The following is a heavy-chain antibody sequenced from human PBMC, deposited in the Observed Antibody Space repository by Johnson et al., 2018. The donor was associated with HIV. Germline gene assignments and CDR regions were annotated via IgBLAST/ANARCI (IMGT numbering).Heavy chain of an antibody. V-gene: IGHV3-11*04. CDR1: GFTFSDFY. CDR3: ARDRCRSTRPSDLGSGAFDI. Sequence: QVQLVESGGGLVKPGGSLRLSCAASGFTFSDFYMSWIRQPPGKGLEWVSYISVTGGTIHSADSVKGRFTISRDNGKNSLYLQMNSLRAEDTAVYYCARDRCRSTRPSDLGSGAFDIWGQGTMVTVSS. CDR2: ISVTGGTI. D-gene: IGHD2-2*01. J-gene: IGHJ3*02.